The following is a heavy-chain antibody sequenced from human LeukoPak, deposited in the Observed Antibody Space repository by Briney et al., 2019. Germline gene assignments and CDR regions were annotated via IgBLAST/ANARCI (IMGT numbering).Heavy chain of an antibody. D-gene: IGHD3-3*01. Sequence: SETLSLTCTVSGGSISSSSYYWGWIRQPPGKGLEWIGSIYYSGSTYYNPSLKSRVTISVDTSKNQFPLKLSSVTAADTAVYYCARGSPNDYDFWSGFDYWGQGTLVTVSS. CDR1: GGSISSSSYY. CDR2: IYYSGST. J-gene: IGHJ4*02. CDR3: ARGSPNDYDFWSGFDY. V-gene: IGHV4-39*06.